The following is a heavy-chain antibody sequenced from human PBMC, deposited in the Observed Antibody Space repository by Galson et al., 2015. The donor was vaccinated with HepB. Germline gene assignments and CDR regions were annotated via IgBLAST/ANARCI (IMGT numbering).Heavy chain of an antibody. V-gene: IGHV1-69*13. CDR1: GGTFSSYA. Sequence: SVKVSCKASGGTFSSYAISWVRQAPGQGLEWMGGIIPIFGTANYAQKFQGRVTITADESTSTAYMELSSLRSEDTAVYYCARDLDAGASGSHYGMDVWGQGTTVTVSS. D-gene: IGHD1-26*01. J-gene: IGHJ6*02. CDR3: ARDLDAGASGSHYGMDV. CDR2: IIPIFGTA.